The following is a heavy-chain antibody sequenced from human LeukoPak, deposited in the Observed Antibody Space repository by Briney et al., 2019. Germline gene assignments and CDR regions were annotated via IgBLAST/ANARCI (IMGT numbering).Heavy chain of an antibody. CDR3: ARDFGEIVVERATIDLDY. J-gene: IGHJ4*02. Sequence: ASVKVSCKASGYTFTGYYMHWVRQAPGQGLEWMGWINPNSGGTNYAQKFQGRVTMTRDTSISTAYMELSRLRSDDTAVYYCARDFGEIVVERATIDLDYWVQGTLVTVSS. V-gene: IGHV1-2*02. D-gene: IGHD5-24*01. CDR1: GYTFTGYY. CDR2: INPNSGGT.